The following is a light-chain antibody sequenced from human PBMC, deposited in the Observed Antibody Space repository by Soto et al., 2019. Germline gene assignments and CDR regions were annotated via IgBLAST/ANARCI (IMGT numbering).Light chain of an antibody. J-gene: IGKJ1*01. CDR3: QQYGSSIRT. Sequence: EIVLTQSPGTLSLSPGERATLSCRASQSIRSSYLAWYQQKPGQTPRLLIYGVSTRATGITDTFSGSGSRTEFTLTISRLEPEDFAVYYCQQYGSSIRTFGQGTKVEIK. CDR1: QSIRSSY. CDR2: GVS. V-gene: IGKV3-20*01.